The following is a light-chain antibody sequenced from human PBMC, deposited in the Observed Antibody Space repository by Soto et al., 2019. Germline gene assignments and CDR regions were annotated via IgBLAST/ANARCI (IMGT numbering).Light chain of an antibody. J-gene: IGKJ1*01. CDR3: QQYGSSPGP. CDR2: GAS. V-gene: IGKV3-20*01. CDR1: QSVSSSY. Sequence: EVVLTQSPGTLSLSPGERATLSCRASQSVSSSYLAWYQQKPGQAPRLLIYGASSRATGIPDRLSGSGSGTDFTLTISRLEPEDFAVYYCQQYGSSPGPFGQGTKRDIK.